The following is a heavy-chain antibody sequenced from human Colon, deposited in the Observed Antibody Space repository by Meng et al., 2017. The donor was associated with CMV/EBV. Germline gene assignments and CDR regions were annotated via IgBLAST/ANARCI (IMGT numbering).Heavy chain of an antibody. V-gene: IGHV4-39*01. CDR1: GDSIINTNYY. CDR3: ARRDRRFLEWLFDS. J-gene: IGHJ4*02. Sequence: SETLSLTCTASGDSIINTNYYWGWIRQPPGKGLEWIGSIYHSGGTYDNPSLRSRVTMSVDTSKNQFSLRLSSVTAADTAVYYCARRDRRFLEWLFDSWGQGILVTVSS. D-gene: IGHD3-3*01. CDR2: IYHSGGT.